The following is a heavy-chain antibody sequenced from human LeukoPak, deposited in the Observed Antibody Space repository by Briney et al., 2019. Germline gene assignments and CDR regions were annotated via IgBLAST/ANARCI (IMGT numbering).Heavy chain of an antibody. Sequence: AASVKVSCKASGGTFSSYAISWVRQAPGQGLEWMGGIIPIFGTANYAQKFQGRVTITADESTSTAYMELSSLRSEDTAVYYRATHMVRGVSTHFDYWGQGTLVTVPS. D-gene: IGHD3-10*01. CDR2: IIPIFGTA. V-gene: IGHV1-69*13. CDR1: GGTFSSYA. J-gene: IGHJ4*02. CDR3: ATHMVRGVSTHFDY.